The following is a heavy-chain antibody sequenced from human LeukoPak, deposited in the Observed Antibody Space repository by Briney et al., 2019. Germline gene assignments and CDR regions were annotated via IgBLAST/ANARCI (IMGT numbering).Heavy chain of an antibody. CDR1: GGSISSYY. D-gene: IGHD6-6*01. CDR3: ARGGRQTYSSSSMDY. V-gene: IGHV4-4*07. Sequence: PSETLSLTXTVSGGSISSYYWSWIRQPAGKGLEWSGRIYTSGSTNYNPSLKSRVTMSVDTSKNQFSLKLSSVTAADTAVYYCARGGRQTYSSSSMDYWGQGTLVTVSS. CDR2: IYTSGST. J-gene: IGHJ4*02.